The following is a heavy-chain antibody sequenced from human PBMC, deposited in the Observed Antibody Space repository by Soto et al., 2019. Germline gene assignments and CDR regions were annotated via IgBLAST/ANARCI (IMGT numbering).Heavy chain of an antibody. D-gene: IGHD3-10*01. J-gene: IGHJ4*02. CDR2: IIPIFGTA. Sequence: SVKVSCKASGGTFSSYAISWVRQAPGQGLEWMGGIIPIFGTANHAQKFQGRVTITADESTSTAYMELSSLRSEDTAVYYCARVGFSSITMVRGVIPFDYWGQGTLVTVSS. CDR1: GGTFSSYA. V-gene: IGHV1-69*13. CDR3: ARVGFSSITMVRGVIPFDY.